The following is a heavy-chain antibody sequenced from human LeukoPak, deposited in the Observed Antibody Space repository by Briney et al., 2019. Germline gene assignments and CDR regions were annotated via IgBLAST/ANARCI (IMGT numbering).Heavy chain of an antibody. CDR1: GGSISSGDYY. V-gene: IGHV4-30-4*01. Sequence: SETLSLTCTVSGGSISSGDYYWSWTRQPPGKGLEWIGYIYYSGSTYYTPSLRGRVTISVDTSKNQFSLNLSSVTAADTAVYYCARGYSLDYWGQGTLVTVSS. CDR2: IYYSGST. D-gene: IGHD5-18*01. J-gene: IGHJ4*02. CDR3: ARGYSLDY.